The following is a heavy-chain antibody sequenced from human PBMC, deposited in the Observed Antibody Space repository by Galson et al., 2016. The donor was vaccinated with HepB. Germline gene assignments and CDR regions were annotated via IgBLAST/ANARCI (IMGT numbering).Heavy chain of an antibody. Sequence: SLRLSCAASGFTVSNNYMSWVRQAPGKGLEWVSVIYSGGAAKYAECGRGRFTISRDNSKNTLYLQMDNLRAEDTARYYCASAPSRGVWGQGTTVTVSS. CDR2: IYSGGAA. J-gene: IGHJ6*02. CDR1: GFTVSNNY. CDR3: ASAPSRGV. D-gene: IGHD3-10*01. V-gene: IGHV3-66*01.